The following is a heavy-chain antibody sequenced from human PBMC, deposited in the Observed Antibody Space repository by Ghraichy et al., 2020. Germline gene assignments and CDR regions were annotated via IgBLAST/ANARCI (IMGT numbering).Heavy chain of an antibody. Sequence: SETLSLTCTVSGGSISSYYWSWIRQPPGKGLEWIGYIHYSGSSNNNPSLKSRVTISVDTSKNRFSLKLSSVTAADTAVYYCARGNGLIDYWGQGTLVTVSS. CDR1: GGSISSYY. J-gene: IGHJ4*02. CDR2: IHYSGSS. CDR3: ARGNGLIDY. D-gene: IGHD2-8*01. V-gene: IGHV4-59*01.